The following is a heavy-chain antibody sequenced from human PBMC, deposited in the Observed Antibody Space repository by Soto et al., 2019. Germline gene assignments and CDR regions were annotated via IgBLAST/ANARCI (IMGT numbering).Heavy chain of an antibody. J-gene: IGHJ4*02. CDR2: INPKSGGT. CDR3: ARDMEKGGGSAGFDY. D-gene: IGHD1-26*01. V-gene: IGHV1-2*02. Sequence: ASVKVSCKASGYTFTSYGISWVRQAPGQGLEWMGWINPKSGGTMYPQKFQGRVTMTWDTSISTAYMALTRLRSDDTAVYYCARDMEKGGGSAGFDYWGQGTLVTVSS. CDR1: GYTFTSYG.